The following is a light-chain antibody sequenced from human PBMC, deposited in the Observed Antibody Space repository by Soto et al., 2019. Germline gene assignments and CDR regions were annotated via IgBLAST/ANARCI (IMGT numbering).Light chain of an antibody. CDR3: FSYTSSGTYV. V-gene: IGLV2-14*01. Sequence: QSVLTQPASVSGSPGQSLTISCTGTSSDVGNYKYVSWYQQHPGKAPKLMIYEVSNRPSGVSNRFSGSKSGNTASLTISGLQAEDGTDYYCFSYTSSGTYVFGTGTKVTVL. J-gene: IGLJ1*01. CDR2: EVS. CDR1: SSDVGNYKY.